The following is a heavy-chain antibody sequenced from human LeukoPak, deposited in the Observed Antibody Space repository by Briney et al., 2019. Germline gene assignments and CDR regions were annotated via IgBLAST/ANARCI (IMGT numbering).Heavy chain of an antibody. J-gene: IGHJ4*02. V-gene: IGHV3-9*01. Sequence: GGSLRLSCAASGFTFDDYAMHWVRQAPGKGLEWVSGISWNSGSIGYADSVKGRFTISRGNAKNSLYLQMNSLRAEDTALYYCAKSGSYDSSGYLDYWGQGTLVTVSS. CDR3: AKSGSYDSSGYLDY. CDR2: ISWNSGSI. D-gene: IGHD3-22*01. CDR1: GFTFDDYA.